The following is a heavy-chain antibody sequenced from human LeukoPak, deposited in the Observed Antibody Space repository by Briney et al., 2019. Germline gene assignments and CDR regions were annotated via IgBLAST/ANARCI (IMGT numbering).Heavy chain of an antibody. J-gene: IGHJ1*01. CDR1: GFSFSNSW. V-gene: IGHV3-7*01. CDR2: IRQDGSLK. Sequence: PGGSLRLSCAASGFSFSNSWMSWVRQAPGKGLEWVANIRQDGSLKYYVGSVKGRFTISRDNAKNSLYLQMNSLRAEDTAVYYCATYSSLNRREFQFWGQGTLLTVSS. D-gene: IGHD3-22*01. CDR3: ATYSSLNRREFQF.